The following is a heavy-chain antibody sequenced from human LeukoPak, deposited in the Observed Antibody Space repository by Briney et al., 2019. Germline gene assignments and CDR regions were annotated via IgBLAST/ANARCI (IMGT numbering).Heavy chain of an antibody. J-gene: IGHJ4*02. D-gene: IGHD6-13*01. CDR1: GGSISSYY. Sequence: SETLSLTCTVSGGSISSYYWNWIRQPPGKGLEWIGYIYYSGTTNYNPFLKSRVTISVDTSKNQFSLKLSSVTAADTAVYYCARGVYIAAAQYGYWGQGTLVTVSS. CDR3: ARGVYIAAAQYGY. CDR2: IYYSGTT. V-gene: IGHV4-59*01.